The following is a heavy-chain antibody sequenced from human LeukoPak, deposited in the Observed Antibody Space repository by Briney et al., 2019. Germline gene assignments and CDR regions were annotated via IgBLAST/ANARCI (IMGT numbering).Heavy chain of an antibody. CDR3: ASLRWPYSYGYNRLSRDY. CDR2: FDPEDGET. CDR1: GYTFTGYY. J-gene: IGHJ4*02. V-gene: IGHV1-24*01. D-gene: IGHD5-18*01. Sequence: ASVKVSCKASGYTFTGYYMHWVRQAPGKGLEWMGGFDPEDGETIYAQKFQGRVTMTEDTSTDTAYMELSSLRSEDTAVYYCASLRWPYSYGYNRLSRDYWGQGTLVTVSS.